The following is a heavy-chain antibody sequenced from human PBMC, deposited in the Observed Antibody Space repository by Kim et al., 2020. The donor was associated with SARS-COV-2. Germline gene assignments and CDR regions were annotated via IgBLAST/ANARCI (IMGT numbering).Heavy chain of an antibody. CDR2: ISDNGGGT. D-gene: IGHD1-26*01. V-gene: IGHV3-23*01. Sequence: GGSLRLSCAASGFTFSNYAMIWVRQAPGKGLEWVSVISDNGGGTYYADSVKGRFTISRDNSKNTLYMQMNSLRAEDTAVYYCAKGLVGDSLWYWGQGTLVTVSS. CDR1: GFTFSNYA. CDR3: AKGLVGDSLWY. J-gene: IGHJ4*02.